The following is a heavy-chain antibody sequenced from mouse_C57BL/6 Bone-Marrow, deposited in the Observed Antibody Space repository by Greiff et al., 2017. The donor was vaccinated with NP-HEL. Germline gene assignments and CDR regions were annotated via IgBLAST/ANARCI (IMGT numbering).Heavy chain of an antibody. J-gene: IGHJ4*01. CDR3: ARITTVVGRDYYAMDY. V-gene: IGHV5-6*01. CDR2: ISSGGSYT. Sequence: EVQLVESGGDLVKPGGSLKLSCAASGFTFGSYGMSWVRQTPDKRLEWVATISSGGSYTYYPDSVKGRFTISRDNAKNTLYLQMSSLKSEDTAMYYCARITTVVGRDYYAMDYWGQGTSVTVSS. D-gene: IGHD1-1*01. CDR1: GFTFGSYG.